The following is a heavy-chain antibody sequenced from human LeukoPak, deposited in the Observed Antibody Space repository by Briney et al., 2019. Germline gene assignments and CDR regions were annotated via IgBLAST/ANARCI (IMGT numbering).Heavy chain of an antibody. J-gene: IGHJ4*02. V-gene: IGHV3-48*04. D-gene: IGHD2-15*01. CDR1: GFTFSSYS. CDR3: ARDKWSGSCPFDY. Sequence: GGSLRLSCAASGFTFSSYSMNWVRQAPGKGLEWVSYISSSGSTIYYADSVKGRFTISRDNAKNSLYLQMNSLRAEDTAVYYCARDKWSGSCPFDYWGQGTLVTVSS. CDR2: ISSSGSTI.